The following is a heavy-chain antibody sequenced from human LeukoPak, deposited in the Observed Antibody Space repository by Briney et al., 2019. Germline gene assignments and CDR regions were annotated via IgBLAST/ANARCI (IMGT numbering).Heavy chain of an antibody. V-gene: IGHV4-59*01. CDR1: GDSINSYY. CDR2: IYYSGTH. Sequence: SETLYLTCAVSGDSINSYYWSWVRQPPGKGLEWIGYIYYSGTHNYNPSLKSRVSISIDTSKKEISLKLSAVTAADTAVYYCAREDRSGNYYYYGMGVWGQGTTVTVSS. CDR3: AREDRSGNYYYYGMGV. J-gene: IGHJ6*02.